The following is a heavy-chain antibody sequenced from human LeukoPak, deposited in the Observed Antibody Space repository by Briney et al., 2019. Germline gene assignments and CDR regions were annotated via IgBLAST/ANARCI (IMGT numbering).Heavy chain of an antibody. CDR1: GFTFDDYG. CDR2: INWNGGST. V-gene: IGHV3-20*04. CDR3: ARDLAMAGPTSD. Sequence: GSLRLSCAASGFTFDDYGMSWVRQAPGKGLEWVSGINWNGGSTGYADSVKGRFTISRGNAKNSLYLQMNSLRAEDTALYYCARDLAMAGPTSDWGQGTLVTVSS. J-gene: IGHJ4*02. D-gene: IGHD5-18*01.